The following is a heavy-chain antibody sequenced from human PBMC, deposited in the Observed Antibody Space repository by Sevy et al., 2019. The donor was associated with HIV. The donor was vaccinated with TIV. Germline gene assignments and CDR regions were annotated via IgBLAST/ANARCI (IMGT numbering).Heavy chain of an antibody. CDR2: ISADNGNT. CDR3: ARVSCGGDCYKAFDI. J-gene: IGHJ3*02. V-gene: IGHV1-18*04. Sequence: ASVKVSCKASGYIFSNYNINWVRQAPGQGLEWMGWISADNGNTDYAQKVQGRVTMTTDTSTNTAYMELRSLRSDDTAVYYFARVSCGGDCYKAFDIWGQGTMVTVSS. CDR1: GYIFSNYN. D-gene: IGHD2-21*02.